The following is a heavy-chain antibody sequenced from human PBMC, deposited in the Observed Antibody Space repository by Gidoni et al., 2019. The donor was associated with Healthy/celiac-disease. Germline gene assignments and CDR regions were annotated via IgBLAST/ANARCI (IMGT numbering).Heavy chain of an antibody. V-gene: IGHV3-30*04. J-gene: IGHJ5*02. CDR1: GITFSSYA. CDR2: ISYDGSNK. CDR3: ARGITMVRGVILGGWFDP. D-gene: IGHD3-10*01. Sequence: VQLVESGGGGVQPGRSLRLSCAAYGITFSSYAMHWVRQAPGTGLEWVAVISYDGSNKYYADSVKCRFTISRDNSKNTLYLQMNSLRAEDTAVYYCARGITMVRGVILGGWFDPWGQGTLVTVSS.